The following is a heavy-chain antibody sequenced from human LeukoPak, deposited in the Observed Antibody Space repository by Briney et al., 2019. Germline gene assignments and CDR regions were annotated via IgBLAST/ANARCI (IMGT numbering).Heavy chain of an antibody. J-gene: IGHJ2*01. D-gene: IGHD3-10*01. Sequence: GGSLRLSCAASGDTFRSYWMSWVRQAPGKGLEWVANIKQDGSEKYYVDSVKGRFTISRDNAKDSVYLQMNSLRAKDTAVYYCARDAFRARYFDLWGRGTLVTVSS. CDR1: GDTFRSYW. CDR3: ARDAFRARYFDL. V-gene: IGHV3-7*01. CDR2: IKQDGSEK.